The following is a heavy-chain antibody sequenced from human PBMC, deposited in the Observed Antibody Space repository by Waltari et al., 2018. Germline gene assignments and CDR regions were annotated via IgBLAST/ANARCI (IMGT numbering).Heavy chain of an antibody. CDR3: ARASIAARPLDY. J-gene: IGHJ4*02. D-gene: IGHD6-6*01. Sequence: QVQLQESGPGLVKPSQTLSLTCTVSGGSISSGSYYWSWIRQPAGKGLEWIGRIYTSGSTNYNPSLKSRVTISVDTSISTAYMELSRLRSDDTAVYYCARASIAARPLDYWGQGTLVTVSS. CDR1: GGSISSGSYY. V-gene: IGHV4-61*02. CDR2: IYTSGST.